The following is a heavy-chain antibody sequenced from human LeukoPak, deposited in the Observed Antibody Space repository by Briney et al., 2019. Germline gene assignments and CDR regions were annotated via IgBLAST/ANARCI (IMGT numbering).Heavy chain of an antibody. J-gene: IGHJ4*02. CDR1: GYTFTSYY. CDR3: ARQPSDVPGYFDY. Sequence: ASVKVSCKASGYTFTSYYMHWVRQAPGQGLEWMGWINPNSGGTNYAQKFQGWVTMTRDTSISTAYMELSRLRSDDTAVYYCARQPSDVPGYFDYWGQGTLVTVSS. V-gene: IGHV1-2*04. CDR2: INPNSGGT. D-gene: IGHD2-2*01.